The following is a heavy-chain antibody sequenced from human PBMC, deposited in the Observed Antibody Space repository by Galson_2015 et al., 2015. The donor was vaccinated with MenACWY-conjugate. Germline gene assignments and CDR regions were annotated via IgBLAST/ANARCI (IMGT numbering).Heavy chain of an antibody. D-gene: IGHD6-19*01. Sequence: SVKVSCKASGYTFTSYYMHWVRQAPGQGLEWMGIINPSGGSTSYAQKFQGRVTMTRDTSTSTVYMELSSLRSEDTAAYYCARDLAVAGPFDYWGQGTLVTVSS. CDR1: GYTFTSYY. CDR3: ARDLAVAGPFDY. CDR2: INPSGGST. V-gene: IGHV1-46*01. J-gene: IGHJ4*02.